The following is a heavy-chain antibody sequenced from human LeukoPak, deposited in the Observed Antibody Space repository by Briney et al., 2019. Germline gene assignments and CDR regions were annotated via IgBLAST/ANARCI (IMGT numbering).Heavy chain of an antibody. CDR2: ISAYNGNT. CDR1: GYTFTSYG. V-gene: IGHV1-18*01. Sequence: GASVKVSCKASGYTFTSYGISWVRQAPGQGLEWMGWISAYNGNTNYAQKLQGRVTMTTDTSTSTAYMELRSLRSDDTAVYYRARGWILVPPGPFDPWGQGTLVTVSS. J-gene: IGHJ5*02. CDR3: ARGWILVPPGPFDP. D-gene: IGHD2-2*03.